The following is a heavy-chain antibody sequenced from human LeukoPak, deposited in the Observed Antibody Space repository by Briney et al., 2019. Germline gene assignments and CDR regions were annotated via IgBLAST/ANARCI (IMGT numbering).Heavy chain of an antibody. Sequence: LRLSCAASGFTFDDYAMHWVRQPPGKGLEWIGYIYHSGSTYYNPSLKSRVTISVDRSKNQFSLKLSSVTAADTAVYYCARAGGYSYECDYWGQGTLVTVSS. J-gene: IGHJ4*02. V-gene: IGHV4-30-2*01. CDR2: IYHSGST. CDR3: ARAGGYSYECDY. CDR1: GFTFDDYA. D-gene: IGHD5-18*01.